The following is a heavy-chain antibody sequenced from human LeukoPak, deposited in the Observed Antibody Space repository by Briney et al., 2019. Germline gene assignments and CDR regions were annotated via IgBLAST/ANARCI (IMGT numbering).Heavy chain of an antibody. V-gene: IGHV1-18*01. J-gene: IGHJ6*03. CDR2: ISAYNGNT. D-gene: IGHD3-10*01. Sequence: ASVKVSCKASGYTFTSYGISWVRQAPGQGLEWMGWISAYNGNTHYAQKLQGRVTMTTDTSTSTVYMELRSLRSDDTAVYYCASVRSPFGELSAYYMDVWGKGTTVTISS. CDR1: GYTFTSYG. CDR3: ASVRSPFGELSAYYMDV.